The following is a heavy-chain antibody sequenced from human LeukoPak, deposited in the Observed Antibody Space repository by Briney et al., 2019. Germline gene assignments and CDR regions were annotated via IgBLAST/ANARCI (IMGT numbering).Heavy chain of an antibody. Sequence: ASVKVSCKASGYTFTSYYMHWVRQAPGQGLEWMGIINPSGGSTSYAQKFQGRVTMSRDTSTSTVYMELSSLRSEDTAVYYCARDRRGCSSTSCYDEYFQHWGQGTLVTVSS. D-gene: IGHD2-2*01. J-gene: IGHJ1*01. CDR1: GYTFTSYY. V-gene: IGHV1-46*01. CDR3: ARDRRGCSSTSCYDEYFQH. CDR2: INPSGGST.